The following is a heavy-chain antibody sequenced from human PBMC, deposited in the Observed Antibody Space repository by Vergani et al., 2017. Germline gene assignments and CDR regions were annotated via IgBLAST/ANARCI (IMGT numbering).Heavy chain of an antibody. D-gene: IGHD6-19*01. V-gene: IGHV3-20*04. J-gene: IGHJ3*02. CDR1: GFTFDDYG. CDR3: ATYKTRQWLYAFDI. CDR2: INWNGGST. Sequence: EVQLVESGGGVVRPGGSLRLSCAASGFTFDDYGMSWVRQAPGKGLEWVSGINWNGGSTGYADSVKGRFTISRDNAKNSLYLQMNSLGAEDTAVYYCATYKTRQWLYAFDIWGQGTMVTVSS.